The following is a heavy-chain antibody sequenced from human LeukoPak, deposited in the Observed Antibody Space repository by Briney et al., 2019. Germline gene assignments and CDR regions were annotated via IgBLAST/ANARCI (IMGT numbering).Heavy chain of an antibody. CDR1: GYTFTSYY. Sequence: EASVKVSCTASGYTFTSYYMYWVRQPHGQGLEWMGRINPRGGSASYAQTFQGRLTMTRDTSTSTAYMELSSLRSEDTAVYYCARGWELHFDYWGQGTPVTVSS. CDR3: ARGWELHFDY. D-gene: IGHD1-7*01. CDR2: INPRGGSA. V-gene: IGHV1-46*01. J-gene: IGHJ4*02.